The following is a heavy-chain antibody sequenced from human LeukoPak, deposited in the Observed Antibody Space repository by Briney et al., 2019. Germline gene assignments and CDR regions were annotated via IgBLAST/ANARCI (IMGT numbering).Heavy chain of an antibody. CDR1: GFTVSSNY. J-gene: IGHJ6*02. D-gene: IGHD6-25*01. CDR3: ARGPERDGMDV. V-gene: IGHV3-53*01. CDR2: IYSGGGT. Sequence: GGSLRLSCAASGFTVSSNYMSWVRQAPGKGLEWVSIIYSGGGTYYADSVKGRFTISRDNSKNTVYLQMNSLRAGDTAVYYCARGPERDGMDVWGQGTTVTVSS.